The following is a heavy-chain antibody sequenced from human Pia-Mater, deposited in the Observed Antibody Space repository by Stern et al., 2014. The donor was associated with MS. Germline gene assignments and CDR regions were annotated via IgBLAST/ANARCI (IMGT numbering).Heavy chain of an antibody. CDR1: GFTFSTYP. CDR2: ISFDGNKK. D-gene: IGHD6-19*01. CDR3: ARGYSSGWLFLLDY. Sequence: VQLVESGGGVVQPGTSLRLSCAASGFTFSTYPIHWVRQAPGKGLEWVAVISFDGNKKYCADSVKGRFTISRDNSKNTMYLQMNSLRDEDTAIYYCARGYSSGWLFLLDYWGQGTLVIVSS. V-gene: IGHV3-30-3*01. J-gene: IGHJ4*02.